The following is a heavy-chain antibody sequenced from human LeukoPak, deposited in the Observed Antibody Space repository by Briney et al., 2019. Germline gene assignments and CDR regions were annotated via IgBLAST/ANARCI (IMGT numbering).Heavy chain of an antibody. J-gene: IGHJ4*02. Sequence: SETLSLTCTVSGGSISSSDYYWGWIRQPPGQGLEWIGSIDYSGSTYSNPSLKSRVTVSVDTSKNQFSLKLSSVTAADTAVYYCASRMGYSGYEIDYWGQGTLVTVSS. V-gene: IGHV4-39*07. D-gene: IGHD5-12*01. CDR2: IDYSGST. CDR3: ASRMGYSGYEIDY. CDR1: GGSISSSDYY.